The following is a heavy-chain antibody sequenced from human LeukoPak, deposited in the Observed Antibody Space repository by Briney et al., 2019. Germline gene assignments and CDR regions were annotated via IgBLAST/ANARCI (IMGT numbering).Heavy chain of an antibody. CDR3: AREAAGYSSSWSRVDYYYYMDV. CDR1: GFTFSNYW. D-gene: IGHD6-13*01. V-gene: IGHV3-66*01. CDR2: IYSGGST. J-gene: IGHJ6*03. Sequence: GGSLRLSCAASGFTFSNYWMTWVRQAPGKGLEWVSVIYSGGSTYYADSVKGRFTISRDNSKNTLYLQMNSLRAEDTAVYYCAREAAGYSSSWSRVDYYYYMDVWGKGTTVTISS.